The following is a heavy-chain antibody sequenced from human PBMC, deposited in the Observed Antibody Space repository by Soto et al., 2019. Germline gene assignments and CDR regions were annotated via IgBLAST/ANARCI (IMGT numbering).Heavy chain of an antibody. V-gene: IGHV3-23*01. CDR2: IRGSGDNT. CDR1: GFTFSGYA. Sequence: GGSLRLSCTASGFTFSGYAMTWVRQAPGKGLEWVSAIRGSGDNTYYADSVKGRFTISRDNSKNTLYLQMNSLRAEDTAVYYCAKENGYSSSWFEFDYWGQGTLVTVSS. D-gene: IGHD6-13*01. J-gene: IGHJ4*02. CDR3: AKENGYSSSWFEFDY.